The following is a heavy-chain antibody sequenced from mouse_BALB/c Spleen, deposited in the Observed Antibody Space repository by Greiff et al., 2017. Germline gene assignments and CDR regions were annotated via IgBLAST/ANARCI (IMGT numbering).Heavy chain of an antibody. CDR3: AREGLYGNDY. CDR2: ISSGGST. Sequence: EVQLMESGGGLVKPGGSLKLSCAASGFTFSSYAMSWVRQTPEKRLEWVASISSGGSTYYPDSVKGRFTISRDNARNILYLQMSSLRSEDTAMYYCAREGLYGNDYWGQGTSVTVSS. D-gene: IGHD2-10*02. V-gene: IGHV5-6-5*01. J-gene: IGHJ4*01. CDR1: GFTFSSYA.